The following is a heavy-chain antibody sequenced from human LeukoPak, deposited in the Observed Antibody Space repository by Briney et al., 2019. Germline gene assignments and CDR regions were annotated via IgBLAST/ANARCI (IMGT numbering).Heavy chain of an antibody. J-gene: IGHJ4*02. CDR3: AKDKPIDY. CDR2: ISYDGRNE. CDR1: GLTFSDYG. V-gene: IGHV3-30*18. Sequence: GGSLRLPCVASGLTFSDYGMLWARQPPGKGLEWVAVISYDGRNEHYADSVKGRFTISRDNSKNTVFLQMNTLRTEDTAVYFCAKDKPIDYWGQGTLVTVSS. D-gene: IGHD1-14*01.